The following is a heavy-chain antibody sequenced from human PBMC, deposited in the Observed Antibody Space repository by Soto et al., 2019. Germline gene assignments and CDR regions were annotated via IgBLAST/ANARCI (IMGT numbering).Heavy chain of an antibody. CDR2: INHSGST. V-gene: IGHV4-34*01. CDR1: GGSFSGYY. CDR3: AREGSGSYFIH. Sequence: QVQLQQWGAGLLKPSETLSLTCAVYGGSFSGYYWSWIRQPPGKGLEWIGEINHSGSTNYNPSLKRRVTISVDTSKNQFSLKLSSVTAADTAVYYCAREGSGSYFIHWGQGTLVTVSS. J-gene: IGHJ4*02. D-gene: IGHD1-26*01.